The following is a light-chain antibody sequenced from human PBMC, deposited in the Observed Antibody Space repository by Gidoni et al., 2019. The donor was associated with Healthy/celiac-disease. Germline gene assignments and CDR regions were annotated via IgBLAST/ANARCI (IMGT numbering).Light chain of an antibody. CDR2: DDS. CDR3: QVWDSSSDHVV. V-gene: IGLV3-21*02. Sequence: YVLTQAPAVSVAPGQTARSTCGGNNIGSKSVHGYQQKPGQAPGLVVYDDSDRHSGIPERFSGSNSWNPATLTIRRVEAGDEADYYCQVWDSSSDHVVFGGGTKLTVL. CDR1: NIGSKS. J-gene: IGLJ2*01.